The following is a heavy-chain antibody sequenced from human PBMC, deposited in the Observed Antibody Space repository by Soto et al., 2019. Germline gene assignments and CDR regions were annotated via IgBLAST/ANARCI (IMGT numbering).Heavy chain of an antibody. J-gene: IGHJ4*02. CDR2: ISAYNGNT. V-gene: IGHV1-18*01. CDR3: ARCRGSCALDF. CDR1: GYTFTSYG. Sequence: QVQLVQSGAEVKKPGASVKVSCKASGYTFTSYGISWVRQAPGQGLEWMGWISAYNGNTNYAQKLQGRVTMTTDTATSTAYRELRSLRFDDTDVYCRARCRGSCALDFWGQGTLVTVSS. D-gene: IGHD2-2*01.